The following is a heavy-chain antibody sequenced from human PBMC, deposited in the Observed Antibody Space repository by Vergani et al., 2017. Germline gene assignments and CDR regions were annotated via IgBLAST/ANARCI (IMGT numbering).Heavy chain of an antibody. D-gene: IGHD4-17*01. V-gene: IGHV3-21*01. CDR3: AKDGRENSDYGYFDY. J-gene: IGHJ4*02. Sequence: EVQLLQSGGGVIQPGGSVRLSCAASGSTFSACPMTWVRQAPGKGLEWVSSISSSSSYIHYSDSLKGRFTISRDTSKKTLSLQMRGLRADDTAVYYCAKDGRENSDYGYFDYWGQGTLVTVSS. CDR2: ISSSSSYI. CDR1: GSTFSACP.